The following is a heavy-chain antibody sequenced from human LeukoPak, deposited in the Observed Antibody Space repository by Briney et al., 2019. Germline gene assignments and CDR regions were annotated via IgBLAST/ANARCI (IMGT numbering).Heavy chain of an antibody. D-gene: IGHD4-17*01. Sequence: SETLSLTCAVSDDSFSSHYWTWIRQPPGKGLEWIGYISYIGSTNYNPSLKSRVTISIDTSRNQFSLRLSSVTAADTAVYYCARDMVTVTKGFDIWGQGTMVSVSS. CDR3: ARDMVTVTKGFDI. CDR1: DDSFSSHY. CDR2: ISYIGST. J-gene: IGHJ3*02. V-gene: IGHV4-59*11.